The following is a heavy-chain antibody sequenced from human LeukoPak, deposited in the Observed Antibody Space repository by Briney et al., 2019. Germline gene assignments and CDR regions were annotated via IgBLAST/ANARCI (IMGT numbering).Heavy chain of an antibody. D-gene: IGHD1/OR15-1a*01. Sequence: GGSLRLSCAASGFIFSNYWMSWVRQAPGKGLEWVANIRPDGSEEYYVDSLKGRFTISRDNARNSLYLQVNSLRAEDTAVYSCARFGITATLDAWGKGTTVTVSS. CDR2: IRPDGSEE. CDR3: ARFGITATLDA. J-gene: IGHJ6*04. V-gene: IGHV3-7*01. CDR1: GFIFSNYW.